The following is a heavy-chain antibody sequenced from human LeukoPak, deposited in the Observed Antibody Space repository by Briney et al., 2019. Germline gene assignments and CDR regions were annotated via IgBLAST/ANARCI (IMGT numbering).Heavy chain of an antibody. CDR2: ISSIGSTI. Sequence: PGGSLRLSCAASGFTFSSYEMNWVRQAPGKGLEWVSYISSIGSTIYYADSVKGRFIISRDNAKNSLYLQMNSLRAEDTAVHYCARESPYSSGWERYYYYYMDVWGKGTTVTVSS. V-gene: IGHV3-48*03. D-gene: IGHD3-22*01. CDR3: ARESPYSSGWERYYYYYMDV. CDR1: GFTFSSYE. J-gene: IGHJ6*03.